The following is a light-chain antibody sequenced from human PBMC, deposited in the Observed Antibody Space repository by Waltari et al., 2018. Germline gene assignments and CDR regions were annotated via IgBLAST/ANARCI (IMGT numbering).Light chain of an antibody. CDR2: AAS. V-gene: IGKV1-39*01. CDR1: QSIKNY. CDR3: EQSYNIPT. J-gene: IGKJ4*01. Sequence: DIQMTQSPSSLSASVGDRVTIACRTSQSIKNYLNWYQQKPGKAPKLLIYAASTLQSGVPSRFSGSGSGTDFTLTISSLQPEDFATYYCEQSYNIPTFGEGTKVEIK.